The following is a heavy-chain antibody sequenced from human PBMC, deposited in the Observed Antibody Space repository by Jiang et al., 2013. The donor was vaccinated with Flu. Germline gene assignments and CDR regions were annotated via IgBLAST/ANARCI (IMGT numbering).Heavy chain of an antibody. Sequence: GSGLVKPSETLSLTCTVSGGSISSSSYYWGWIRQPPGKGLEWIGSIYYSGSTYYNPSLKSRVTISVDTSKNQFSLKLSSVTAADTAVYYCARLDSIAVAGVPRYFDLWGRGTLVTVSS. D-gene: IGHD6-19*01. CDR3: ARLDSIAVAGVPRYFDL. CDR2: IYYSGST. V-gene: IGHV4-39*01. J-gene: IGHJ2*01. CDR1: GGSISSSSYY.